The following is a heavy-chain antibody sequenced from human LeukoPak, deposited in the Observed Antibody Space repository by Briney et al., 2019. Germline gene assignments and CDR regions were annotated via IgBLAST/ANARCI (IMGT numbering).Heavy chain of an antibody. V-gene: IGHV3-23*01. CDR2: ISDRGNDT. CDR3: VKGTGCYWTRGDY. CDR1: GFTFNSYA. Sequence: QPGGSLRLSCAASGFTFNSYAMSWVRQAPGKGLEWGSCISDRGNDTFYAESVKGRFTISRDNSENTLDLQMHSLRVEDTAVYYCVKGTGCYWTRGDYWGQGTLLTVAS. J-gene: IGHJ4*02. D-gene: IGHD2-15*01.